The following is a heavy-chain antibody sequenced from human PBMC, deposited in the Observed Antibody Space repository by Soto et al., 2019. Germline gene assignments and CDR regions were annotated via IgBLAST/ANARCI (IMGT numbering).Heavy chain of an antibody. CDR3: TKSYYGAGSSYFDY. V-gene: IGHV3-9*01. CDR2: ISWNSRSI. J-gene: IGHJ4*02. Sequence: EVQWVESGGGLVQPGGSLRLSCAASGFTVAESAMHWVRQAPGKGLEWVSGISWNSRSIDYADSVKGRFSISRDNAKISLFLQINSLRPEDTGLYYCTKSYYGAGSSYFDYWGRGALVTVSS. CDR1: GFTVAESA. D-gene: IGHD3-10*01.